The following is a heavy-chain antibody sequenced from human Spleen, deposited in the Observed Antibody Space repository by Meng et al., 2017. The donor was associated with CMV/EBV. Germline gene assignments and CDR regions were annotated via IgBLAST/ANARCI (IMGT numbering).Heavy chain of an antibody. J-gene: IGHJ4*02. Sequence: GYNFIGYYVHWVRQAPGQGLEWIGWMNSYDGDATYAQKFQGRVTMTRDTSIATAYMELSGLRSDDTAVYYCARVTTVFDRVTRKFDFWGQGTLVTVSS. V-gene: IGHV1-2*02. CDR3: ARVTTVFDRVTRKFDF. CDR2: MNSYDGDA. CDR1: GYNFIGYY. D-gene: IGHD4-11*01.